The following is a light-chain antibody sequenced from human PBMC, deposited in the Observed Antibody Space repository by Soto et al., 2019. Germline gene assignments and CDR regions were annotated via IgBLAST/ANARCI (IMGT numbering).Light chain of an antibody. CDR2: STS. CDR3: HQYERLPVT. CDR1: QIVSNPY. V-gene: IGKV3-20*01. Sequence: VLTQSPATLSMSPGEAVTLSCRASQIVSNPYLAWYQQRPGQVPRLVVSSTSKRATGIPERFSGGGSGTDFTLTITSLEPEDFAVYYCHQYERLPVTFGQGTRL. J-gene: IGKJ5*01.